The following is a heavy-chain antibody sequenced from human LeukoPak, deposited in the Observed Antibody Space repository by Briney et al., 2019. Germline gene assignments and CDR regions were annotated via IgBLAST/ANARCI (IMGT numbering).Heavy chain of an antibody. Sequence: ASVKVSCKASGYSLTGYYMHWVRQAPGQGLEWMGWINPNSGATKYAQKFQGRITMTRDTSISTAYMELSRLTSDDTAVFYCARSPDILTGENFDYWGQGTLVTVSS. CDR2: INPNSGAT. V-gene: IGHV1-2*02. CDR1: GYSLTGYY. J-gene: IGHJ4*02. CDR3: ARSPDILTGENFDY. D-gene: IGHD3-9*01.